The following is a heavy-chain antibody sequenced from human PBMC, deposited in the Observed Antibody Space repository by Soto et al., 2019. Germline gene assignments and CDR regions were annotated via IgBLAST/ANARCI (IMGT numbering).Heavy chain of an antibody. V-gene: IGHV3-23*01. CDR1: GFTFSSYA. CDR3: AKGFVPHYYYYGMDV. J-gene: IGHJ6*02. CDR2: ISGSGGST. Sequence: EVQLLESGGGLVQPGGSLRLSCAASGFTFSSYAMSWVRRAPGKGLEWVSAISGSGGSTYYADSVKGRFTISRDNSKNTLYLQMNSLRAEDTAVYYCAKGFVPHYYYYGMDVWRQGTTVTVSS.